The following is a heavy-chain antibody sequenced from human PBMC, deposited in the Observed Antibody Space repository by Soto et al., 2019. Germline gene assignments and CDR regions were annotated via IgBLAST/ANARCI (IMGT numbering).Heavy chain of an antibody. V-gene: IGHV4-4*02. D-gene: IGHD2-2*01. CDR3: ANLPATSDFDY. CDR2: IYHRGST. CDR1: GGSIXSXXW. J-gene: IGHJ4*02. Sequence: SETLSLTCAVSGGSIXSXXWWSWVRQPPGKGLEWIGQIYHRGSTNYNPSLKSRVTISVDKSKDQFSLKLSSVTAADTAVYYCANLPATSDFDYWGQGTLVTVSS.